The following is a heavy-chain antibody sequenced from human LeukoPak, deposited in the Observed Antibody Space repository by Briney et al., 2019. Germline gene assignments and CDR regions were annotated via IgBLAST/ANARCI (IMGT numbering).Heavy chain of an antibody. CDR2: INAGNGNT. CDR3: ARDGLYGSGRYPLDY. V-gene: IGHV1-3*01. J-gene: IGHJ4*02. Sequence: ASVKVSCKASGYTFTSYAMHWVRQAPGQRLEWMGWINAGNGNTKYSQKFQGRVTITSDTSASTAYMELSSLRSEDTAVYYCARDGLYGSGRYPLDYWGQGTLVIVSS. D-gene: IGHD3-10*01. CDR1: GYTFTSYA.